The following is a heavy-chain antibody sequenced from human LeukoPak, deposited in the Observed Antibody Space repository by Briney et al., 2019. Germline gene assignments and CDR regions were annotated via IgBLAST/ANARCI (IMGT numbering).Heavy chain of an antibody. CDR1: GFTFSSFD. J-gene: IGHJ4*02. CDR2: IAIAGDT. V-gene: IGHV3-13*01. Sequence: GGSLRLSCAASGFTFSSFDMHWVRQATGKGLEWVSGIAIAGDTYYPASVKGRFTISRENAKNSLYLQMNSLRAGGTAVYYCARARHSSGWRGTYFDYWGQGTLVTVSS. D-gene: IGHD6-25*01. CDR3: ARARHSSGWRGTYFDY.